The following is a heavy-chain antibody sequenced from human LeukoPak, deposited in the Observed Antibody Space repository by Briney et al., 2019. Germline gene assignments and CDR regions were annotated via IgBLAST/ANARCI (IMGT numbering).Heavy chain of an antibody. CDR1: GFTFSGSA. J-gene: IGHJ4*02. D-gene: IGHD6-13*01. CDR2: IRSKANSYAT. V-gene: IGHV3-73*01. CDR3: TRLPGGIAAAANPDY. Sequence: GGSLKLSCAASGFTFSGSAMHWVRQASGKGLEWVGRIRSKANSYATAYAASVKGRFTISRDDSKNTAYLQMNSLKTEDTAVYYCTRLPGGIAAAANPDYWGQGTLVTVSS.